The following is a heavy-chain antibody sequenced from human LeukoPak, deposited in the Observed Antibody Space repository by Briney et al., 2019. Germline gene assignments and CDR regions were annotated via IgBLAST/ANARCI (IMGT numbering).Heavy chain of an antibody. Sequence: GGSLRLSCAASGLTFSSHWMHWVRQAPGKGLVWVSRITNDGSSTTYADSVKGRFTISRDNAKNMLYLQVNSLRAEDTAVYYCAKDRLGSDGEDYWGQGTLVTVSS. CDR1: GLTFSSHW. CDR2: ITNDGSST. V-gene: IGHV3-74*01. CDR3: AKDRLGSDGEDY. J-gene: IGHJ4*02. D-gene: IGHD7-27*01.